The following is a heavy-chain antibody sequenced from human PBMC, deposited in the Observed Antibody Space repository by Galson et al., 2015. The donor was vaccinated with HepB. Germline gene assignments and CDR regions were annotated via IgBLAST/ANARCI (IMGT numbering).Heavy chain of an antibody. CDR1: GDSMTSYY. D-gene: IGHD6-13*01. J-gene: IGHJ3*02. CDR2: VYYSGST. CDR3: ARHGSSWSDTFDI. V-gene: IGHV4-59*08. Sequence: ETLSLTCTVSGDSMTSYYWSWIRQPPGKGLEWIGYVYYSGSTNYNPSLKGRVTISGDTSKDQFSLKLSSVTAADTAVYYCARHGSSWSDTFDIWGQGTMVTVSS.